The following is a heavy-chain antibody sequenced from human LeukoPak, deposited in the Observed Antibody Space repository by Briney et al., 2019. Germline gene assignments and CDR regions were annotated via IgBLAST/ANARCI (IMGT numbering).Heavy chain of an antibody. J-gene: IGHJ4*02. CDR3: ARSLWPEDY. CDR1: GFIYSSFW. V-gene: IGHV3-7*01. Sequence: GGSLRLSCAASGFIYSSFWKSWVRQAPGKGLEWVANIEPDGSGKNYVDSVRGRFTISRDNAKNSLYLQMNSVRVEDSAVYYCARSLWPEDYWGQGTLVTVSS. CDR2: IEPDGSGK. D-gene: IGHD2-21*01.